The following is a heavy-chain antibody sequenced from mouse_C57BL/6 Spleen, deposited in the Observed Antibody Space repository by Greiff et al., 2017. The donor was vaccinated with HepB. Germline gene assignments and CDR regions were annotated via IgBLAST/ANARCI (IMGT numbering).Heavy chain of an antibody. J-gene: IGHJ4*01. V-gene: IGHV5-17*01. CDR2: ISSGSSTI. CDR1: GFTFSDYG. Sequence: EVMLVESGGGLVKPGGSLKLSCAASGFTFSDYGMHWVRQAPEKGLEWVAYISSGSSTIYYADTVKGRFTISRDNAKNTLFLQMTSLRSEDTAMYYCARGRLTTVVATDYAMDYWGQGTSVTVSS. D-gene: IGHD1-1*01. CDR3: ARGRLTTVVATDYAMDY.